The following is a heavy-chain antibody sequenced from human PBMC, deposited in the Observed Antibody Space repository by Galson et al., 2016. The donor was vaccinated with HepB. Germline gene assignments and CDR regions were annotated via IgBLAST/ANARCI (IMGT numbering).Heavy chain of an antibody. D-gene: IGHD6-19*01. CDR3: LSSGWYIGFDY. V-gene: IGHV3-21*01. CDR1: KFTFSSYD. CDR2: ISSSSTFI. J-gene: IGHJ4*02. Sequence: SLRLSCAAFKFTFSSYDMNWVRQAPGKGLEWVSYISSSSTFIYYADSVKGRFTISRDNAKNSLYLQMNSLRPEDTAVYYCLSSGWYIGFDYWGQGALVTVSS.